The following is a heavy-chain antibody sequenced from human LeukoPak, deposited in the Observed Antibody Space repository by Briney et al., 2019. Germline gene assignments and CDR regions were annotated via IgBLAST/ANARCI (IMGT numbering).Heavy chain of an antibody. CDR2: IYYSGST. CDR1: GGSISSYY. V-gene: IGHV4-59*08. J-gene: IGHJ4*02. Sequence: PSETLSLTCTVSGGSISSYYWSWIRQPPGKGLEWIGYIYYSGSTNYNPSLKSRVTISVDTSKNQFSLKLSSVAAADTAVSYCARKAGVYSDYWGQGTLVTVSS. CDR3: ARKAGVYSDY.